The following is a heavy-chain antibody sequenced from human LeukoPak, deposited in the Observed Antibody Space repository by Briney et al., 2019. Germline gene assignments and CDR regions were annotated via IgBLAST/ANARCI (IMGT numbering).Heavy chain of an antibody. CDR2: IYTSGST. CDR3: ARASYSRRFDP. D-gene: IGHD2-15*01. V-gene: IGHV4-4*07. Sequence: SETLSLACTVSGDSISNYYWSWIRQPAGKGLEWIGRIYTSGSTNYNPSLKSRVTMSVDTSKNQFSLKLSSVTVADTAVYYCARASYSRRFDPWGQGTLVTVSS. J-gene: IGHJ5*02. CDR1: GDSISNYY.